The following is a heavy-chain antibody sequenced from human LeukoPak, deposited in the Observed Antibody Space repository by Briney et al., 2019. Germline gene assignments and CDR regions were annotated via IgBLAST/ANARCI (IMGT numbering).Heavy chain of an antibody. CDR3: ATSSSGWYNHAFDI. V-gene: IGHV3-33*01. Sequence: GRSLRLSCAASGFTFSSYGMHWVRQAPGKGLGWVAVIWYDGSNKYYADSVKGRFTISRDNSKNTLYLQMNSLRAEDTAVYYCATSSSGWYNHAFDIWGQGTMVTVSS. CDR2: IWYDGSNK. D-gene: IGHD6-19*01. CDR1: GFTFSSYG. J-gene: IGHJ3*02.